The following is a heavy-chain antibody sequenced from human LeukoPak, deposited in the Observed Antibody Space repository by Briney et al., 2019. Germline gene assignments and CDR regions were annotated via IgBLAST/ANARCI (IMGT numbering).Heavy chain of an antibody. J-gene: IGHJ5*02. Sequence: SVKVSCKASGGTFSSYAISWVRQAPGHRLEWIGRIIPIFGTANYAQKFQGRVQITTDESTSTAYMELSSLRSEDTAVYYCARDYGYNWNYGGGGWFDPWGQGTLVTVSS. CDR3: ARDYGYNWNYGGGGWFDP. CDR1: GGTFSSYA. D-gene: IGHD1-7*01. V-gene: IGHV1-69*05. CDR2: IIPIFGTA.